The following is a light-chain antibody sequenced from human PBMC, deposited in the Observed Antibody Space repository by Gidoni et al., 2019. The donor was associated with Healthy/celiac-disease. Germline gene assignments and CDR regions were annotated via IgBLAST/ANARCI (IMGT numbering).Light chain of an antibody. J-gene: IGKJ4*01. CDR3: QQYNSYSLT. CDR1: QSISSW. CDR2: KAS. V-gene: IGKV1-5*03. Sequence: DIQMTQSPSTLSASVGDRVTITCRASQSISSWLTWYQQKPGNAPKLLIYKASSLESGVPSRFSGSGSGTEFTLTISSLQPDDFATYYCQQYNSYSLTFGGGTKVEIK.